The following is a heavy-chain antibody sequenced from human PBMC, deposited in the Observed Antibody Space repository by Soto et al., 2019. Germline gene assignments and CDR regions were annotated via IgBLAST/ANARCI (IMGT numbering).Heavy chain of an antibody. J-gene: IGHJ6*02. CDR3: ARVAVVSGYYYGMDV. CDR2: INHSGST. Sequence: SETLSLTCAVYGGSFSGYYWSWIRQPPGKGLEWIGEINHSGSTNYNPSLKSRVTISVDTSKNQFSLKLSSVTAADTAVYYCARVAVVSGYYYGMDVWGQGTTVTVSS. V-gene: IGHV4-34*01. D-gene: IGHD1-26*01. CDR1: GGSFSGYY.